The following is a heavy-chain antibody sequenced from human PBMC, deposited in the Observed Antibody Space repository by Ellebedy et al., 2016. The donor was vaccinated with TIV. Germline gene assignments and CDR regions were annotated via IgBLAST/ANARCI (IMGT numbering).Heavy chain of an antibody. V-gene: IGHV3-21*04. Sequence: PGGSLRLSCAASGFTFSSYSMNWVRQAPGQGLEWVSSISSSSSYIHYADSVKGHFTISRDNSKNTLYLQMNSLRAEDSAVYYCAKLGHHYDSSGYYEMGAFNIWGQGTMVTVSS. CDR2: ISSSSSYI. CDR1: GFTFSSYS. CDR3: AKLGHHYDSSGYYEMGAFNI. D-gene: IGHD3-22*01. J-gene: IGHJ3*02.